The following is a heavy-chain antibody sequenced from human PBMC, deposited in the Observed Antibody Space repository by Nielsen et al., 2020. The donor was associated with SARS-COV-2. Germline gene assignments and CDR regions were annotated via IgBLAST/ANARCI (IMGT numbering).Heavy chain of an antibody. Sequence: SVKVSCKASGYTFTSYDINWVRQAPRQGLEWMGGIIPIFGTANYAQKFQGRVTITADESTSTAYMELSSLRSEDTAVYYCARVDGHCSGGSCYSGVYWGQGTLVTVSS. CDR3: ARVDGHCSGGSCYSGVY. CDR1: GYTFTSYD. CDR2: IIPIFGTA. V-gene: IGHV1-69*13. J-gene: IGHJ4*02. D-gene: IGHD2-15*01.